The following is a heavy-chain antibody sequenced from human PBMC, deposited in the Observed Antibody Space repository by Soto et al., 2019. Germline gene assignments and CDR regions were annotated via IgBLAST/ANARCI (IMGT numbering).Heavy chain of an antibody. CDR2: INAGNGNT. J-gene: IGHJ5*02. V-gene: IGHV1-3*01. D-gene: IGHD2-2*01. Sequence: ASVKVSCKASGYTFTSYAMHWVRQAPGQRLEWMGWINAGNGNTKYSQKFQGRVTITRDTSASTAYMELSSLRSEDTAVYYCARVYCSSTSCYAYPAQDYNWFDPWGQGTLVTVSS. CDR1: GYTFTSYA. CDR3: ARVYCSSTSCYAYPAQDYNWFDP.